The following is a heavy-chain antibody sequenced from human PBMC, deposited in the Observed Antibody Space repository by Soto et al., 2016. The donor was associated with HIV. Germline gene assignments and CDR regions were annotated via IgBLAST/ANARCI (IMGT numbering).Heavy chain of an antibody. CDR1: GFSLRFYA. Sequence: EVQLLESGGGLVKPGGSLRLSCAASGFSLRFYAMNWVRQAPGKGLEWVSSISRSSTYIYYADSVKGRFTISRDNAKNLLYLQMNSLRAEDTAVYYCARAETYSSSYQDWGQGTLVHRLV. CDR2: ISRSSTYI. CDR3: ARAETYSSSYQD. V-gene: IGHV3-21*01. J-gene: IGHJ4*02. D-gene: IGHD6-13*01.